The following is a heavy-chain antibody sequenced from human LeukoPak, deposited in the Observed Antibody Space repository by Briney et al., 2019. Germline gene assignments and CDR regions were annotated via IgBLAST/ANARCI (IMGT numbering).Heavy chain of an antibody. CDR1: EFTFNRYW. J-gene: IGHJ4*02. D-gene: IGHD6-13*01. CDR2: IKTDGSEK. Sequence: QPGGSLRLSCAASEFTFNRYWMSWVRQAPGKGLEWVANIKTDGSEKYYVDSVKGRFTISRDNAKNSVHLQMNSLRAEDTAVYYCARGLAAPDYWGQGTLVTVSS. CDR3: ARGLAAPDY. V-gene: IGHV3-7*03.